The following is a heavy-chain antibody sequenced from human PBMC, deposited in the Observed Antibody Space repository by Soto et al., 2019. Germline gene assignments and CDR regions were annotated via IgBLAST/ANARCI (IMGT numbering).Heavy chain of an antibody. CDR1: GGSISSGDYY. J-gene: IGHJ4*02. CDR2: IYYSGST. D-gene: IGHD5-12*01. V-gene: IGHV4-30-4*01. Sequence: SETLSLTCTVSGGSISSGDYYWSWIRQPPGKGLEWIGYIYYSGSTYYNPSLKSRVTISVDTPKNQFSLKLSSVTAADTAVYYCARDDGYKKYYFDYWGQGTLVTVSS. CDR3: ARDDGYKKYYFDY.